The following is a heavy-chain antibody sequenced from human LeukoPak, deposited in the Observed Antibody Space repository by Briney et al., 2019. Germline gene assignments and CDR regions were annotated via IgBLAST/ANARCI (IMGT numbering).Heavy chain of an antibody. J-gene: IGHJ4*02. D-gene: IGHD2-8*02. CDR1: GFTFSSYA. CDR2: IRGSGDST. Sequence: PGGSLRLSCVASGFTFSSYAMSWVRQAPGKGLDWVSGIRGSGDSTYYADSVKGRFTISRDNSKNTLYLQMNSLRAEDTAVYYCAKESWSFDYWGQGTLVTVSS. V-gene: IGHV3-23*01. CDR3: AKESWSFDY.